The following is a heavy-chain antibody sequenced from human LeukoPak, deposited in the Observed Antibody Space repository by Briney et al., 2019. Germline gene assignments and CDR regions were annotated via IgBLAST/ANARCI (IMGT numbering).Heavy chain of an antibody. D-gene: IGHD5-12*01. J-gene: IGHJ6*02. V-gene: IGHV1-8*01. CDR3: ARASGTNFYYYYAMDV. CDR1: GYSFNNYD. CDR2: MNPSSGNT. Sequence: ASVRVSCKASGYSFNNYDITWVRQATGQGLEWLGWMNPSSGNTGSAQKFQGRVSMTRNTSINTAYMELTSLRPDDTAFYYRARASGTNFYYYYAMDVWGQGTTVTVSS.